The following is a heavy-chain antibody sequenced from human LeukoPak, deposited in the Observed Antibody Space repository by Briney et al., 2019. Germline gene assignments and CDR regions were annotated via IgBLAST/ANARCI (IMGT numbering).Heavy chain of an antibody. V-gene: IGHV3-66*01. CDR2: IYSGGST. CDR3: ARVQYSSSWPRTDYYYYMDV. J-gene: IGHJ6*03. CDR1: GFTVSSNY. D-gene: IGHD6-13*01. Sequence: GGSLRLSCAASGFTVSSNYMSWVRQAPGKGLEWVSVIYSGGSTYYADSVKGRFTISRDNSKNTLYLQMNSLRAEDTAVYYCARVQYSSSWPRTDYYYYMDVWGKGTTVTISS.